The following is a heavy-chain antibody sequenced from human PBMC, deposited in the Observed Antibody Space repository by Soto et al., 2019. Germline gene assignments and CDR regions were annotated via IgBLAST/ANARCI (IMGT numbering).Heavy chain of an antibody. CDR3: AKDSFGNSNYYYYGMDV. J-gene: IGHJ6*02. CDR1: GFTFDDYA. Sequence: HPGGSLRLSCAASGFTFDDYAMHWVRQAPGKGLEWVSGISWNSGSIGYADSVKGRFAISRDNAKNSLYLQMNSLRAEDTALYYCAKDSFGNSNYYYYGMDVWGQGTTVTVSS. CDR2: ISWNSGSI. D-gene: IGHD3-16*01. V-gene: IGHV3-9*01.